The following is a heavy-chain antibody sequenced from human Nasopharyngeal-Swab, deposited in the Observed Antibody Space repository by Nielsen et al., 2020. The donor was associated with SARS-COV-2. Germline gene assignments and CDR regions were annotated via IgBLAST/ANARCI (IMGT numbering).Heavy chain of an antibody. D-gene: IGHD5-18*01. CDR1: DASINTYY. J-gene: IGHJ4*02. Sequence: SETLSLTCTVSDASINTYYWSWIRQSPGKGLEWLGHIYHTGTTNYNPSLKSRIIISVDTSKNQFSFSLNLSSVTAADTALYYCAATRYSYGPFFDYWAQGTRVTVSS. V-gene: IGHV4-59*03. CDR2: IYHTGTT. CDR3: AATRYSYGPFFDY.